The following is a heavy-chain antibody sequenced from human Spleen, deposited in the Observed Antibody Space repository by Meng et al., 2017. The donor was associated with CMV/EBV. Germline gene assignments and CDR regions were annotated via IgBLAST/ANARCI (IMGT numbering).Heavy chain of an antibody. D-gene: IGHD3-16*01. CDR3: ARGQGGFDY. CDR2: IKEDGSEK. CDR1: GFTFSSYW. J-gene: IGHJ4*02. V-gene: IGHV3-7*04. Sequence: RVSCAASGFTFSSYWMRWVRQAPGNGGEWVAKIKEDGSEKYYVDSVKGRFTIFRDNAKNSLYLQMNSLRAEDTAVYFCARGQGGFDYWGQGTLVTVSS.